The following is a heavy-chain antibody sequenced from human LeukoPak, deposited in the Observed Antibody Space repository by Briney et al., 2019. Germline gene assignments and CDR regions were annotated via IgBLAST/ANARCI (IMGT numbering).Heavy chain of an antibody. CDR1: GFTFSSYW. CDR2: IKEDGSAK. J-gene: IGHJ4*02. D-gene: IGHD2-8*01. CDR3: ARDYDGVRGHW. V-gene: IGHV3-7*04. Sequence: GGSLRLSCAASGFTFSSYWMSWVRQAPGKGLEWVANIKEDGSAKYYMDSVKGRFTISRDNAKNSLYLQMNSLRAEDTAVYYCARDYDGVRGHWWGQGTLVTVSS.